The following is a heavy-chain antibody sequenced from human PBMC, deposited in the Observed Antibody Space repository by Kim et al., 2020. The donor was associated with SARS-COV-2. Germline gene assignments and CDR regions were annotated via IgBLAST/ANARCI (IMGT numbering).Heavy chain of an antibody. J-gene: IGHJ4*02. CDR3: ARQVSNYYYFDY. V-gene: IGHV4-39*01. D-gene: IGHD1-20*01. Sequence: YYNPSLKSRVTISVDTSKNQFSLKLSSVTAADTAVYYCARQVSNYYYFDYWGQGTLVTVSS.